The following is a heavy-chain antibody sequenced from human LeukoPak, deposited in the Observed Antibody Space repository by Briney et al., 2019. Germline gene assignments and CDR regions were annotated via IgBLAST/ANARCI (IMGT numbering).Heavy chain of an antibody. CDR1: GFTFSGYA. J-gene: IGHJ4*02. Sequence: SGGSLRLSCAASGFTFSGYAMTWVRQAPGKGLEWLSHISSTGGTIYYADSVKGRLTVSRDNAKNSLYLQMNSLRAEDTAVYYCAKSDPYGDSLIEIWGQGALVTVPS. V-gene: IGHV3-48*03. CDR2: ISSTGGTI. CDR3: AKSDPYGDSLIEI. D-gene: IGHD4-17*01.